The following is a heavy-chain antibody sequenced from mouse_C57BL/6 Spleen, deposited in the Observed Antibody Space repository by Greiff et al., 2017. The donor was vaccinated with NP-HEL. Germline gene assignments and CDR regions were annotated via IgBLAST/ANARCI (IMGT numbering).Heavy chain of an antibody. D-gene: IGHD2-2*01. V-gene: IGHV1-59*01. J-gene: IGHJ2*01. CDR2: IDPSDSYT. CDR3: AGSTMVTGDY. Sequence: QVQLQQPGAELVRPGTSVKLSCKASGYTFTSYWMHWVKQRPGQGLEWIGVIDPSDSYTNYNQKFKGKATLTVDTSSSTAYMQLSSLTSEDSAVYYCAGSTMVTGDYWGQGTTLTVSS. CDR1: GYTFTSYW.